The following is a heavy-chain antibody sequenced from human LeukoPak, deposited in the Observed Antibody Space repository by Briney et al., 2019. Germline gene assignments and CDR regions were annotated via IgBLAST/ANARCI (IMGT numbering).Heavy chain of an antibody. J-gene: IGHJ4*02. CDR1: GGSISSGDYY. Sequence: PSETPSLTRSVSGGSISSGDYYWSWIRQPPGKGLEWIGYIYYSGSTYYNPSLKSRVTISVDTSKNQFSLKLSSVTAADTAVYYCARDYGGNPDSSYFDYWGQGTLVTVSS. D-gene: IGHD4-23*01. CDR2: IYYSGST. V-gene: IGHV4-30-4*08. CDR3: ARDYGGNPDSSYFDY.